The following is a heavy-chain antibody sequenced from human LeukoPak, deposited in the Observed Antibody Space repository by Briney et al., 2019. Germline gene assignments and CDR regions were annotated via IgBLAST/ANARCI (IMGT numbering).Heavy chain of an antibody. V-gene: IGHV3-48*01. CDR1: GFTFSSYS. CDR2: ISSSSSTI. D-gene: IGHD1-7*01. CDR3: ARDLRGITGTIRAFDI. J-gene: IGHJ3*02. Sequence: PGGSLRLSCAASGFTFSSYSMNWVRQAPGKGLEWVSYISSSSSTIYYADSVKGRFTISRDNAKNSLYLQMNSLRAEDTAVYYCARDLRGITGTIRAFDIWGQGTMVTVSS.